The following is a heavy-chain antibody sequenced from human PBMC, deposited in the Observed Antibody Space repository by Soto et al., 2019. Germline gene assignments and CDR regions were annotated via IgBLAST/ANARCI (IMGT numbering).Heavy chain of an antibody. J-gene: IGHJ4*02. Sequence: EVQLLESGGGLVQPGGSLRLSCAASGFTFSSDAMRWVRQAPGKGLEWVSAISGSGDSTYYADSVKGRFTISRDNSKNTVYLQMNSLRGEDTAVYYCARRGSGSYYDYWGQGTLVTVSS. CDR3: ARRGSGSYYDY. CDR2: ISGSGDST. V-gene: IGHV3-23*01. D-gene: IGHD1-26*01. CDR1: GFTFSSDA.